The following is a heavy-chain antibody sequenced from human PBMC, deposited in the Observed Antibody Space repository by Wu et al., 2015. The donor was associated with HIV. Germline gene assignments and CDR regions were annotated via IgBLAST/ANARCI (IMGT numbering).Heavy chain of an antibody. CDR2: IIPMFGTP. CDR1: GVTFSDYA. CDR3: ARDLEISAAASECFHM. V-gene: IGHV1-69*14. J-gene: IGHJ3*02. Sequence: QVQLVQSGAEVKKPGSSVKVSCKASGVTFSDYAISWVREAPGQGLEWMGSIIPMFGTPTYAQRFQGTVTITADKSTSTAYMELNRLRPEDTAMYYCARDLEISAAASECFHMWGQGTMVTVSS. D-gene: IGHD6-13*01.